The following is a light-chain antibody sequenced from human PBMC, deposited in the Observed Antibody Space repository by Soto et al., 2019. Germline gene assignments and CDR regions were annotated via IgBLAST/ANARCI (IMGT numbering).Light chain of an antibody. Sequence: IRITRSPSTLSPPVGDRVTITCRPSQTISNWLAWYQVKPGKAPKLLMPDASSLESGVPSRFSGSASGTEFTLTISSLQPDDFATYFCQQYNTYSWTFGQGTKVDI. V-gene: IGKV1-5*01. J-gene: IGKJ1*01. CDR3: QQYNTYSWT. CDR1: QTISNW. CDR2: DAS.